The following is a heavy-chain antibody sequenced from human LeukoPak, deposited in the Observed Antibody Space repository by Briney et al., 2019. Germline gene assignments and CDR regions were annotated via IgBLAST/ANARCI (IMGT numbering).Heavy chain of an antibody. J-gene: IGHJ3*02. Sequence: GGSLRLSCAASGFTFTKYGMHWVRQAPGKGLEWVTVISDDGSNKYYADSVKGRFTISRDNSKNTLYLQMNSLRAEDTAVYYCARHRDGYNFDIWGQGTMVTVSS. V-gene: IGHV3-30*03. CDR2: ISDDGSNK. CDR1: GFTFTKYG. D-gene: IGHD5-24*01. CDR3: ARHRDGYNFDI.